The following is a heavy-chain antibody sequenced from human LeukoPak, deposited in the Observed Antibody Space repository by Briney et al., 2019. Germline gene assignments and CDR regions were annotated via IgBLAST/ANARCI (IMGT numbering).Heavy chain of an antibody. CDR1: GYTFTDYY. CDR3: ARGNRASSAYPGYGFDY. V-gene: IGHV1-2*02. CDR2: INPKSVGT. D-gene: IGHD5-12*01. J-gene: IGHJ4*02. Sequence: ASVKVSCKASGYTFTDYYMHWVRQAPGQGLEWMGWINPKSVGTIYAQQFQGRVTMTRDTSISTAYMELSRLRSDDTAVYYCARGNRASSAYPGYGFDYWGQGTLVTVSS.